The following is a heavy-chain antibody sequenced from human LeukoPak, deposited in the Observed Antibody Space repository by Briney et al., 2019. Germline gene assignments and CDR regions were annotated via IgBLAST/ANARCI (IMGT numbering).Heavy chain of an antibody. D-gene: IGHD3-22*01. CDR1: GFTFSSYE. J-gene: IGHJ4*02. CDR3: ASPQYYYDSSGYSYYFDY. V-gene: IGHV3-48*03. CDR2: ISSSRSTI. Sequence: GGSLRLSCAASGFTFSSYEMNWVRQAPGKGLEWVSYISSSRSTIYYADSVKGRFTISRDNGKNSLYLQMNSLRAEDTAVYYCASPQYYYDSSGYSYYFDYWGQGTLVTVSS.